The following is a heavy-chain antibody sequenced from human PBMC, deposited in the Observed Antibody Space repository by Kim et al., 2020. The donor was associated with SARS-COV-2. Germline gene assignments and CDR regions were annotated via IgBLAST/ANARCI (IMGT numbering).Heavy chain of an antibody. J-gene: IGHJ4*02. V-gene: IGHV1-69*13. Sequence: SVKVSCKASGATFSSYAISWVRQAPGQGLEWMGGIIPIFGTANYAQKFRGRVTITADESTSTAYMELSSLRSEDTAVYYCARERDSSGYYFFDYWGQGTLVTVSS. CDR1: GATFSSYA. CDR2: IIPIFGTA. D-gene: IGHD3-22*01. CDR3: ARERDSSGYYFFDY.